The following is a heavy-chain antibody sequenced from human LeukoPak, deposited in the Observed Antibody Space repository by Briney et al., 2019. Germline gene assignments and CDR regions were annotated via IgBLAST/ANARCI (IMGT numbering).Heavy chain of an antibody. CDR2: ISGSGGRT. J-gene: IGHJ4*02. CDR3: AKDDYYDRSGYLYYFDY. D-gene: IGHD3-22*01. V-gene: IGHV3-23*01. Sequence: GGSLRLSCAASGFTFRSYGMSWVRQAPGKGLEWVSGISGSGGRTFYADSVKGRFTISRDKSKNTLYLQMNSLRAEDTAVYYCAKDDYYDRSGYLYYFDYWGQGTLVTVSS. CDR1: GFTFRSYG.